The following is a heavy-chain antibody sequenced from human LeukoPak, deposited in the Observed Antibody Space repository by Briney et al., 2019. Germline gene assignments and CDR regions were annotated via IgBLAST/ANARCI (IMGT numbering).Heavy chain of an antibody. Sequence: PGGSLRLSCAASGFTFSSYAMSWVRQAPGKGLEWVSAISGSGGSTYYADPVKGRFTISRDNSKNTLYLQMNSLRAEDTAVYYCATRTTGTTLSYYYYYMDVWGKGTTVTVSS. CDR1: GFTFSSYA. D-gene: IGHD1-1*01. CDR2: ISGSGGST. V-gene: IGHV3-23*01. J-gene: IGHJ6*03. CDR3: ATRTTGTTLSYYYYYMDV.